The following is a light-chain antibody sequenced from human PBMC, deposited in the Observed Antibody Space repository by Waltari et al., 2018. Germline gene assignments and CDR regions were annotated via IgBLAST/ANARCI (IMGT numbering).Light chain of an antibody. CDR2: AVS. J-gene: IGKJ2*01. CDR3: QQSYTTPQT. Sequence: ITRCPFCLPPPGGESVTMTCRASQYIRRYLNWYQQKAWIAPKLLIYAVSRLESGVPTRFSGSGTGTDFTLTISSLQPEDFATYYCQQSYTTPQTFGQGTKLEIK. V-gene: IGKV1-39*01. CDR1: QYIRRY.